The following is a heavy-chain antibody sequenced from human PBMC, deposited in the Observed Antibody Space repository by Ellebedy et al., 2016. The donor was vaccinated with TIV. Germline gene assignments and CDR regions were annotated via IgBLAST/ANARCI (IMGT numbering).Heavy chain of an antibody. CDR2: ISGSGGNT. V-gene: IGHV3-23*01. CDR1: GFTFSNCA. D-gene: IGHD2-8*01. CDR3: ANPRFCSYGDFNSAFDH. Sequence: GGSLRLSXAASGFTFSNCAMSWVRQAPGKGLEWVSDISGSGGNTHYTESANGRFTIPRDNSRNPLFLQMNSLRAEDTAVYYCANPRFCSYGDFNSAFDHWGQGTLVTVSS. J-gene: IGHJ4*02.